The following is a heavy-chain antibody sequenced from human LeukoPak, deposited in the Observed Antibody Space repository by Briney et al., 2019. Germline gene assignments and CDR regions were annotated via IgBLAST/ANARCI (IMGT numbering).Heavy chain of an antibody. CDR1: GFTFSDHH. Sequence: GGSLRLSCAASGFTFSDHHMDWVRQAPGKGLEWVGRVRDKARSYTTEHAASVKGRFTISRDESKNSLNLQMNSLKTEDTAVYYCARGPSRVRGVYTGDHWGQGTLVTVSP. V-gene: IGHV3-72*01. CDR3: ARGPSRVRGVYTGDH. D-gene: IGHD3-10*01. CDR2: VRDKARSYTT. J-gene: IGHJ4*02.